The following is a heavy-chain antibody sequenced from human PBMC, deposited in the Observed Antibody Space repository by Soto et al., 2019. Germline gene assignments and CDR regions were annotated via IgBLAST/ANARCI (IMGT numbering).Heavy chain of an antibody. Sequence: SDTLSLTCTVSGGSISSSSYYWGWIRQPPGKGLEWIGSIYYSGSTYYNPSLKSRVTISVDTSKNQFSLKLSSVTAADTAVYYCARPGSTRGYSYGSNFDYWGQGTLVTVSS. V-gene: IGHV4-39*01. D-gene: IGHD5-18*01. CDR2: IYYSGST. J-gene: IGHJ4*02. CDR1: GGSISSSSYY. CDR3: ARPGSTRGYSYGSNFDY.